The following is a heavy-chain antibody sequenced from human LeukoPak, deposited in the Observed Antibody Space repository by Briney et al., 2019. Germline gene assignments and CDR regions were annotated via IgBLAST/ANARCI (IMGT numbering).Heavy chain of an antibody. Sequence: GGSLRLSCAPSAFTFSFYWISWVRQAPGKWLEWLANIKQDVSYKNYIDSVKGPFFIATDNSKNSIYLQMNSLRAEDTAFYFCARHSNKYDYDSSGHYRSFDYWGQGTLVSVSS. CDR1: AFTFSFYW. V-gene: IGHV3-7*01. D-gene: IGHD3-22*01. J-gene: IGHJ4*02. CDR2: IKQDVSYK. CDR3: ARHSNKYDYDSSGHYRSFDY.